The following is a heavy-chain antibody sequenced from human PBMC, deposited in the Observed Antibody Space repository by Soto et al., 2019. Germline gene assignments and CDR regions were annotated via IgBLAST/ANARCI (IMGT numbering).Heavy chain of an antibody. CDR1: RLTFSIYA. Sequence: EVQLLESGGGLVQPGGSLRLSCAASRLTFSIYAMSWVRQAPGKGLEWVSGVSGGSEIKYYADSVKGRFTISRDNSKNPVVPQMNSLRARDPGVYYWAKVVGLELERDLYFDQWGQGTLVTVSS. CDR2: VSGGSEIK. J-gene: IGHJ4*02. V-gene: IGHV3-23*01. CDR3: AKVVGLELERDLYFDQ. D-gene: IGHD1-7*01.